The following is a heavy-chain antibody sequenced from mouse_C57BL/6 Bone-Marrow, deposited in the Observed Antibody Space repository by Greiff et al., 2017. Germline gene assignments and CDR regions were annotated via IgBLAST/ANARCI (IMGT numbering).Heavy chain of an antibody. Sequence: QVQLKQSGPELVKPGASVKISCKASGYAFSSSWMNWVKQRPGKGLEWIGRIYPGDGDTNYNGKFKGKATLTADKSSSTAYMQLSSLTSEDSAVYFCALFYYGSAYWGQGTLVTVSA. CDR3: ALFYYGSAY. D-gene: IGHD2-1*01. V-gene: IGHV1-82*01. J-gene: IGHJ3*01. CDR2: IYPGDGDT. CDR1: GYAFSSSW.